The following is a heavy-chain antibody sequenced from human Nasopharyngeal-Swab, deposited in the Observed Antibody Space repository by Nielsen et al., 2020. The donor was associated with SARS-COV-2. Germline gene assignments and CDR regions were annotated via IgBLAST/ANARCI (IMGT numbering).Heavy chain of an antibody. CDR2: ISAYNGNT. CDR3: ARDVAGAAGETYGMDV. CDR1: GYTFTSYG. V-gene: IGHV1-18*01. D-gene: IGHD6-13*01. Sequence: ASVKVSCKASGYTFTSYGISWVRQAPGQGLEWMGWISAYNGNTNYAQKLQGRVTMTTDTSTSTAYMELRSLRSDDTAVYYWARDVAGAAGETYGMDVWGQGTTVTVSS. J-gene: IGHJ6*02.